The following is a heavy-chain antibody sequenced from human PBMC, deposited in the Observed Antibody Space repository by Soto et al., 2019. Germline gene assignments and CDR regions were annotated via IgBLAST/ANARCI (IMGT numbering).Heavy chain of an antibody. Sequence: GGSLRLSCAGSGLTFSSFAIHWVRQAPGRGLEWVAVISYDGSKKYYADSVKGRFTISRDNSKNTLYLQMNSLRAEDTAIYFCARDPRNKGLDPWGPGTLVTVSS. CDR1: GLTFSSFA. CDR2: ISYDGSKK. D-gene: IGHD4-4*01. J-gene: IGHJ5*02. V-gene: IGHV3-30-3*01. CDR3: ARDPRNKGLDP.